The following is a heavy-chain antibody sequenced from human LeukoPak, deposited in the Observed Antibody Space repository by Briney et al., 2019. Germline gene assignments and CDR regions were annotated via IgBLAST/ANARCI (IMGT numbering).Heavy chain of an antibody. J-gene: IGHJ3*02. Sequence: GGSLRLSCVASGFIFSNYGMHWVRQAPGKGLVWVSRVDSDGSGTIYADSVKGRFTISRDNAKNALYLQINGLRVEDTAVYYCARGGLDHAFDIWGQGTGVTVSS. V-gene: IGHV3-74*01. CDR1: GFIFSNYG. CDR3: ARGGLDHAFDI. CDR2: VDSDGSGT. D-gene: IGHD1-26*01.